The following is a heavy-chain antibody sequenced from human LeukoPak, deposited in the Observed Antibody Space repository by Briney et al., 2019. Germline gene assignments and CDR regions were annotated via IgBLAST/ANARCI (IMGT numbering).Heavy chain of an antibody. J-gene: IGHJ4*02. V-gene: IGHV1-46*01. Sequence: ASVKVSCKASGYTFTSYYIHWVRQAPGQGLEWVGIITPSRADTNYAQKFQGRVTIPRDTSTSTVYMELNALRSEDTAVYYCARERPRTCYFDFWGQGTRVTVSA. CDR3: ARERPRTCYFDF. D-gene: IGHD2-2*01. CDR2: ITPSRADT. CDR1: GYTFTSYY.